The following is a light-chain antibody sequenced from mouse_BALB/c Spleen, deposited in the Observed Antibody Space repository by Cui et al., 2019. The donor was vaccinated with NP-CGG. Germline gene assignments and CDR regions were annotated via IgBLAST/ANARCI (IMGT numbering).Light chain of an antibody. V-gene: IGLV1*01. CDR1: TGAVTTSNY. J-gene: IGLJ1*01. CDR2: GTN. CDR3: ALWYSNHWV. Sequence: VVTQESSPTTSPGETVTLTCRSSTGAVTTSNYANWVQEKPDHLFTGLIGGTNNRAPGVPARFSGSLIGDKAALTITGAQTEDEAIYFCALWYSNHWVFGGGTKLTVL.